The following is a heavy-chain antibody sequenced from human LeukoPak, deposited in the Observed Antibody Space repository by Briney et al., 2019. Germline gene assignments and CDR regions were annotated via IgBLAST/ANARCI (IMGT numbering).Heavy chain of an antibody. CDR1: GFTFSNAW. Sequence: GGSLRLSCAASGFTFSNAWMSWVRQAPGKGLEWVGRIKSKTDGGTTDYAAPVKGRFTISRDDSKNTLYLQMNSLKTEDTAVYYCTTYYDFWSGYYNGRNYWGQGTLVTVSP. D-gene: IGHD3-3*01. CDR2: IKSKTDGGTT. J-gene: IGHJ4*02. V-gene: IGHV3-15*01. CDR3: TTYYDFWSGYYNGRNY.